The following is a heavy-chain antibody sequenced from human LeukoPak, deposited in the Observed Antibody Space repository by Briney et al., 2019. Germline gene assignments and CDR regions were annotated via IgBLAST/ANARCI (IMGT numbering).Heavy chain of an antibody. D-gene: IGHD3-10*01. CDR1: GGSFSGYH. V-gene: IGHV4-34*01. CDR2: INHSEGT. Sequence: SETLSLTCAVYGGSFSGYHWSWIRQPPGKGLEWIGEINHSEGTNYNPSLKSRVTISVDTSKNQFSLKLTSVTAADTAVYYCARTLLWFGVGYFDYWGQGTLVTVSS. J-gene: IGHJ4*02. CDR3: ARTLLWFGVGYFDY.